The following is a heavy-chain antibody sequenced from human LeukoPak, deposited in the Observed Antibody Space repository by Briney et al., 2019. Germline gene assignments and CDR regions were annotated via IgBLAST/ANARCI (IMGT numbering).Heavy chain of an antibody. Sequence: SETLSLTCTVSGASISSDYYSWRWLRQPPGKGLEWIGYIYHSGSTSYNPSLKSRLTISIDTPKNQYSLKLSSVTAADTAVYYCAIKRGQGLDYWGQGTLVTVSS. CDR3: AIKRGQGLDY. CDR2: IYHSGST. J-gene: IGHJ4*02. V-gene: IGHV4-30-4*01. D-gene: IGHD3-16*01. CDR1: GASISSDYYS.